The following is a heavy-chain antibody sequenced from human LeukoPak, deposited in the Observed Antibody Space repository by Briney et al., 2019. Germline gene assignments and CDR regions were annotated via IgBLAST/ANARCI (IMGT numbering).Heavy chain of an antibody. J-gene: IGHJ4*02. V-gene: IGHV4-59*01. CDR1: GGSISSYY. CDR3: ARYGAAAGITFVDY. D-gene: IGHD6-13*01. CDR2: IYYSGST. Sequence: SETLSLTCTVSGGSISSYYWSWIRQPPGKGLEWIGYIYYSGSTNYNPSLKSRVTISVDTSKNQFSLKLSSVTAADTAVYYCARYGAAAGITFVDYWGQGTLVTVSS.